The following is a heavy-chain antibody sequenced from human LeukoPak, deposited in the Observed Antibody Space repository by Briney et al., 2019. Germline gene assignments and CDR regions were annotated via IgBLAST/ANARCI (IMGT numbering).Heavy chain of an antibody. CDR2: IYYSGST. CDR1: GGSISGGDYY. Sequence: SQTLSLTCTVSGGSISGGDYYWSWIRQPPGKGLEWIGYIYYSGSTYYNPSLKSRVTISVDTSKNQFSLKLSSVTAADTAVYYCAHQEITMVRGVIISWGQGTLVTVSS. J-gene: IGHJ4*02. V-gene: IGHV4-30-4*01. CDR3: AHQEITMVRGVIIS. D-gene: IGHD3-10*01.